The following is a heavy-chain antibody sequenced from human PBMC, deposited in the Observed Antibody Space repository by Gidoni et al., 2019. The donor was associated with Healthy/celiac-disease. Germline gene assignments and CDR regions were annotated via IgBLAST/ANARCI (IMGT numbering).Heavy chain of an antibody. CDR1: GASTSSSSSY. CDR3: ARQSGYDSSPFDY. D-gene: IGHD5-12*01. Sequence: QLPLQESGPGLVKPSETLSRTCTVSGASTSSSSSYWGWIRQPPGKGLAWSGSIYYSGRAYYDPSLKSRVTISVDTSKNQFSLKLSSVTAADTAVYYCARQSGYDSSPFDYWGQGTLVTVSS. J-gene: IGHJ4*02. V-gene: IGHV4-39*01. CDR2: IYYSGRA.